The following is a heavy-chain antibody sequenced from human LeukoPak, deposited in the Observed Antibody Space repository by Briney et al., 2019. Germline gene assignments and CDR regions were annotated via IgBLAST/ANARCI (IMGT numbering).Heavy chain of an antibody. CDR3: ARREVYSSGWYGLIDY. Sequence: GGSLRLSCAASGFTFSSYEMNWVRQAPGKGLEWVSYISSSGITIYYADSVKGRFTISRDNAKNSLYLQMNSLRAEDTAVYYCARREVYSSGWYGLIDYWGQGTLVTVSS. CDR1: GFTFSSYE. CDR2: ISSSGITI. D-gene: IGHD6-19*01. J-gene: IGHJ4*02. V-gene: IGHV3-48*03.